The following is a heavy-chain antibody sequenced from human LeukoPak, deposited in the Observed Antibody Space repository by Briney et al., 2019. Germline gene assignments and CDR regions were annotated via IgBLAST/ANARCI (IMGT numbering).Heavy chain of an antibody. CDR1: GGSIGSRAYY. CDR2: IYTDGSR. D-gene: IGHD6-19*01. CDR3: ASEGLALAGNFYY. V-gene: IGHV4-61*02. Sequence: TLSLTCTVSGGSIGSRAYYWSWLRQPAGKGLEYIGRIYTDGSRNHNPSLKSRVSISMDTSNNQFSLRVTSVTAADTGVYYCASEGLALAGNFYYWGQGALVTVSS. J-gene: IGHJ4*02.